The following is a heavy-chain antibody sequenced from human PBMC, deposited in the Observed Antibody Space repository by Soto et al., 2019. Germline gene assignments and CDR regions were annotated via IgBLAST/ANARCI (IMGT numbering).Heavy chain of an antibody. Sequence: QVQLVQSGAEVKKPGSSVKVSCTASGGAISRYGMSWVRQAPGQGLEWMGGIIPIYGSPNYAQRFKGRVTVSADSSTNTVYRTLSSLKSEDTAVIYCAGQPNDQEDYYNGMEVWGQGTPVTVSS. V-gene: IGHV1-69*06. CDR1: GGAISRYG. CDR2: IIPIYGSP. J-gene: IGHJ6*02. D-gene: IGHD2-8*01. CDR3: AGQPNDQEDYYNGMEV.